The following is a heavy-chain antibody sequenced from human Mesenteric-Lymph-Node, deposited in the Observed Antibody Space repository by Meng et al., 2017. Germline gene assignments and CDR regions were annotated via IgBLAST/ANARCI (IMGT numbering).Heavy chain of an antibody. J-gene: IGHJ4*02. CDR2: IYHSGST. CDR3: ASFPPPGKQWLVTDY. D-gene: IGHD6-19*01. CDR1: GGSISSSNW. V-gene: IGHV4-4*02. Sequence: QVQLRGSGPGLVKPSQTLSLTCAVSGGSISSSNWWSWVRQPPGKGLEWIGEIYHSGSTNYNPSLKSRVTISVDKSKNQFSLKLSSVTAADTAVYYCASFPPPGKQWLVTDYWGQGTLVTVSS.